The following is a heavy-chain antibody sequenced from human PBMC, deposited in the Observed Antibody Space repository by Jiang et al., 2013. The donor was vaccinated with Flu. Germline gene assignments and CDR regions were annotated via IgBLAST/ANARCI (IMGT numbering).Heavy chain of an antibody. V-gene: IGHV2-5*01. Sequence: ALEWLALIYWNDDKRYSPSLKSRLTITKDTSKNQVVLTMTNMDPVDTATYYCAHRGPPDFDLWGRGTLVTVSS. CDR3: AHRGPPDFDL. J-gene: IGHJ2*01. CDR2: IYWNDDK.